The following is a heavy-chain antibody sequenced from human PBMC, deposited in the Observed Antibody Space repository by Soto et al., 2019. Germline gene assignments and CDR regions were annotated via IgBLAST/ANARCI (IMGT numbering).Heavy chain of an antibody. CDR1: GFTFSSYW. CDR2: INSDGSRT. Sequence: EVQLVESGGGLVQAGGSLRRSFAASGFTFSSYWMHWVRPAPGKGLLWVSRINSDGSRTIYADSVKGRFTSSRDDADNTLYLQMIRLRDEDTAVYYCARPLTYYYDIDYWGQGTLVTVSS. D-gene: IGHD3-22*01. CDR3: ARPLTYYYDIDY. J-gene: IGHJ4*02. V-gene: IGHV3-74*01.